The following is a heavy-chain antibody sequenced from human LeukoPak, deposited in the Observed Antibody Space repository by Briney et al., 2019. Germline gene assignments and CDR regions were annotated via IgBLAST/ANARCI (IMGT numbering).Heavy chain of an antibody. J-gene: IGHJ3*02. CDR1: GYTFTSYY. CDR2: INPSGGST. D-gene: IGHD5-18*01. CDR3: AREWGHTWIQLWHDAFDI. V-gene: IGHV1-46*01. Sequence: ASVKVSCKASGYTFTSYYMHWVRQAPGQGLEWMGIINPSGGSTSYAQKFQGRVTMTRDTSTSTVYMELSSLRSEDTAVYYCAREWGHTWIQLWHDAFDIWGQGTMVTVSS.